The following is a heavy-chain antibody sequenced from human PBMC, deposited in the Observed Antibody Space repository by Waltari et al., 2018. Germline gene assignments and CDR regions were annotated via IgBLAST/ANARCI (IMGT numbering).Heavy chain of an antibody. CDR1: GGSISSGSYY. V-gene: IGHV4-61*09. Sequence: QVQLQESGPGLVKPSQTLSLTCTVSGGSISSGSYYWSWIRQPAGKGLEWIGYSYTSGSTNSTPALKSRVTISVDTSKNQFSLKLSSVTAADTAVYYCARAPRGAYYDFRGWFDPWGQGTLVTVSS. CDR2: SYTSGST. CDR3: ARAPRGAYYDFRGWFDP. D-gene: IGHD3-3*01. J-gene: IGHJ5*02.